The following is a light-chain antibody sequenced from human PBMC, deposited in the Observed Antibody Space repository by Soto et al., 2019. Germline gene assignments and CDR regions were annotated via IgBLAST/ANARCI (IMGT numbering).Light chain of an antibody. J-gene: IGLJ2*01. Sequence: QSVLTQPPSASGTPGQRVSISCSGGGSNIGSNPVNWYQQLPGTAPKLLIYASDQRPSGVPDRFSRSKSGTSASLAISGLQSEDETDYYCSAWDDSLNGPVFGGGTKVTVL. CDR3: SAWDDSLNGPV. V-gene: IGLV1-44*01. CDR1: GSNIGSNP. CDR2: ASD.